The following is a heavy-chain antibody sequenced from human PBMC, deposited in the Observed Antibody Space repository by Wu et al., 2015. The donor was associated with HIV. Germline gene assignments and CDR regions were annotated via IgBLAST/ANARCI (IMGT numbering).Heavy chain of an antibody. D-gene: IGHD1-26*01. Sequence: QVQLVQSGAEVKKPGASVKVSCKASGYTFTGYYMHWVRQAPGQGLEWMGWINPNSGGTNYAQKFQGRVTMTRDTSISTAYMELSRLRSDDTAAYYCARGDGLQYSGSYADAFDIWGQGAMVTVSS. J-gene: IGHJ3*02. V-gene: IGHV1-2*02. CDR2: INPNSGGT. CDR3: ARGDGLQYSGSYADAFDI. CDR1: GYTFTGYY.